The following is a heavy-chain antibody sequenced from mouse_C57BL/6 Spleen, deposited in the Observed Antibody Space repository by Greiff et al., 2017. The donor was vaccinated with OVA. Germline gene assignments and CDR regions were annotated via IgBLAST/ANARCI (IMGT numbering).Heavy chain of an antibody. J-gene: IGHJ2*01. CDR3: ARNGITTVVNY. CDR1: GYTFTDYY. Sequence: EVQLQQSGPELVKPGASVKISCMASGYTFTDYYMNWVKQSHGKSLEWIGDINPNNGGTSYNQKFKGKATLTVDKSSSTAYMELRSLTSEDSAVYYCARNGITTVVNYWGQGTTLTVSS. CDR2: INPNNGGT. V-gene: IGHV1-26*01. D-gene: IGHD1-1*01.